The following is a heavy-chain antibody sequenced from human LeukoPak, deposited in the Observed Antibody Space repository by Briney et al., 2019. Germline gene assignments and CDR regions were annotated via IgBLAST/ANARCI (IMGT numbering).Heavy chain of an antibody. Sequence: ASVKVSCKGSGYTLSNHVFSWVRQAPGQGLEWMGIINPSGGSTSYAQKFQGRVTMTRDTSTSTVYMELSSLRSEDTAVYYCAREVADAFDIWGQGTMVTVSS. CDR3: AREVADAFDI. CDR2: INPSGGST. V-gene: IGHV1-46*01. J-gene: IGHJ3*02. D-gene: IGHD5-12*01. CDR1: GYTLSNHV.